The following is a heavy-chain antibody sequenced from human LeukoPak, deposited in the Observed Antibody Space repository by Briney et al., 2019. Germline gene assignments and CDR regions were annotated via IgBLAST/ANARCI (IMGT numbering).Heavy chain of an antibody. J-gene: IGHJ4*02. V-gene: IGHV4-59*12. CDR2: IYYSGST. D-gene: IGHD6-13*01. Sequence: SETLSLTCTVSGGSISSYYWSWIRQPPGKGLEWIGYIYYSGSTNYNPSLKSRVTISVDTSKNQFSLKLSSVTAADTAVYYCASLAYSSSWHTDYWGQGTLVTVSS. CDR1: GGSISSYY. CDR3: ASLAYSSSWHTDY.